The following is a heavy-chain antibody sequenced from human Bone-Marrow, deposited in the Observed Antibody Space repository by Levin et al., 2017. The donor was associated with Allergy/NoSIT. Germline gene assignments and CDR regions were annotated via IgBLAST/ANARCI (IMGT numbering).Heavy chain of an antibody. CDR2: IRSEAHGGTS. J-gene: IGHJ5*02. CDR1: GFNFADYA. Sequence: SCSASGFNFADYATSWFRQPPGKGLEWVGFIRSEAHGGTSEFAASVKGRFTFSRDESKSIAYLQMNSLKTEDTAVYYCSRPIAVDYMHFDPWGQGTLVTVSS. CDR3: SRPIAVDYMHFDP. D-gene: IGHD6-19*01. V-gene: IGHV3-49*03.